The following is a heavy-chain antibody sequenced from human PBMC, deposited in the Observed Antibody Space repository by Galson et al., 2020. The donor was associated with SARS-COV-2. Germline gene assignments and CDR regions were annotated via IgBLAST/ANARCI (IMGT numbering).Heavy chain of an antibody. CDR3: ARDRYGDYVLDY. Sequence: GGSLRLSCAASGFTFSSYSMNWVRQAPGKGLEWVSSISSSSSYIYYADSVKGRFTISRDNAKNSLYLQMNSLRAEDTAVYYCARDRYGDYVLDYWGQGTLVIVSS. CDR1: GFTFSSYS. V-gene: IGHV3-21*01. CDR2: ISSSSSYI. J-gene: IGHJ4*02. D-gene: IGHD4-17*01.